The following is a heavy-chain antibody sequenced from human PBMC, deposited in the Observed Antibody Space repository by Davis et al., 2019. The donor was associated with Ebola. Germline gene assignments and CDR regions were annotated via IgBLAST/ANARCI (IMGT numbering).Heavy chain of an antibody. D-gene: IGHD2-2*01. V-gene: IGHV4-4*02. J-gene: IGHJ6*02. CDR2: IYHSGTT. CDR1: GGSISSSNW. Sequence: SETLSLTCAVSGGSISSSNWWSWVRQPPGKGLEWIGEIYHSGTTTYNPSFKSRVILSVDNSRNQFSLKLSSVTAADTAVYYCARGWGYCSSTSCYSLYYGMDVWGQGTTVTVSS. CDR3: ARGWGYCSSTSCYSLYYGMDV.